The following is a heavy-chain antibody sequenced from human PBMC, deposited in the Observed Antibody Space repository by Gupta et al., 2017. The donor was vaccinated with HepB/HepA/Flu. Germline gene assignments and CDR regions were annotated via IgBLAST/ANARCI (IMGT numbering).Heavy chain of an antibody. Sequence: VQLVQSGAEVKKPGASVKVSCKASGYTFTGYYMHWVRQAPGQGLEWMGWINPNSGGTNYAQKFQGRVTMTRDTSISTAYMELSRLRSDDTAVYYCARDWDILNGGGYYYYYMDVWGKGTTVTVSS. CDR3: ARDWDILNGGGYYYYYMDV. J-gene: IGHJ6*03. V-gene: IGHV1-2*02. D-gene: IGHD3-9*01. CDR1: GYTFTGYY. CDR2: INPNSGGT.